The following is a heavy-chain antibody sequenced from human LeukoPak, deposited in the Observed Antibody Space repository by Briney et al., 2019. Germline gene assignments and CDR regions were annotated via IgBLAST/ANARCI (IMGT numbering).Heavy chain of an antibody. CDR3: ARALLRWYSYYFDY. V-gene: IGHV4-34*01. J-gene: IGHJ4*02. Sequence: ASETLSLTCAVYGGSFSGYYWSWIRQPPGKGLEWIGEINHSGSTNYNPSLKSRVTISVDTSKNQFSLKLSSVTAPDTAVYYCARALLRWYSYYFDYWGQGTLVTVSS. CDR1: GGSFSGYY. CDR2: INHSGST. D-gene: IGHD4-17*01.